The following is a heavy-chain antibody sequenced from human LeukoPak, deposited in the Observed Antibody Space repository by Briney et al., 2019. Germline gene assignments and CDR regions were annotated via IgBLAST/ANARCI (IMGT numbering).Heavy chain of an antibody. J-gene: IGHJ5*02. CDR3: ARGSITIFGVVIRGPYRGDSFDP. CDR2: INAYNGNT. Sequence: AAVQVSCQGCRCTFLRYGIRGLRPPAGQEVAGVGWINAYNGNTNYAHKLRGRVTMTADTSTSTAYRELRSLRPEDTAVYYCARGSITIFGVVIRGPYRGDSFDPWGQGTLVTVSS. CDR1: RCTFLRYG. V-gene: IGHV1-18*01. D-gene: IGHD3-3*01.